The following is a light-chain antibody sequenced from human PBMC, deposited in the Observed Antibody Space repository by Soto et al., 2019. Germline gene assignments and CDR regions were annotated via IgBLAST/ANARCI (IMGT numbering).Light chain of an antibody. Sequence: VMPQSPLSLPVIPGEPASISCRSRQTPLHSNGHNHLDWYLQKPGQPPKLLIYLGTNRASGVPDRVSGSGSGTEFTLKISRVEAEDVGSYYCMQTLQTPPWTFGQGTKVEIK. J-gene: IGKJ1*01. CDR1: QTPLHSNGHNH. CDR2: LGT. CDR3: MQTLQTPPWT. V-gene: IGKV2-28*01.